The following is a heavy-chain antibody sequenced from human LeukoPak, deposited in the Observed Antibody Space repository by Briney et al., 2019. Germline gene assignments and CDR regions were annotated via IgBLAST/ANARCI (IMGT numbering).Heavy chain of an antibody. Sequence: PSETLSLTCTVSGGSITSSSYYWGWIRQPPVKGLEWIGSIYYSGSTYYNPSLKSRVTISVDTSKNQFSLKLSSVTAADTAVYYCARDTRSRGAFDIWGQGTMVTVSS. J-gene: IGHJ3*02. V-gene: IGHV4-39*07. CDR2: IYYSGST. CDR3: ARDTRSRGAFDI. CDR1: GGSITSSSYY.